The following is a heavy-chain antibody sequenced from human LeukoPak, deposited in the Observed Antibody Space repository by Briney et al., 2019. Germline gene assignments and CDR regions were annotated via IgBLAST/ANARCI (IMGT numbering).Heavy chain of an antibody. CDR2: IRGSGGST. V-gene: IGHV3-23*01. CDR1: GFNFSDYN. Sequence: PGGSLRLSCAASGFNFSDYNMHWVRQAPGKGLEWASAIRGSGGSTYYADSVKGRFTISRDISKNTLYLQMNSLRAEDTAVYYCAKVFDYGDRDAFDIWGQGTMVTVSS. J-gene: IGHJ3*02. CDR3: AKVFDYGDRDAFDI. D-gene: IGHD4-17*01.